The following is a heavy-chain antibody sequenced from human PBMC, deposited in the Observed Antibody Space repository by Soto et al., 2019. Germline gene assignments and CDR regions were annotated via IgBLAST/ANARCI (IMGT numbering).Heavy chain of an antibody. V-gene: IGHV3-15*07. J-gene: IGHJ3*01. CDR1: GFTFSNAW. Sequence: PGGCLRLSCAASGFTFSNAWMNWVRQAPGKGLEWVGRIKSKTDGGTTDYAAPVKGRFTISRDDSKNTLYLQMNSLKTEDTAVYYCTTALPSTMIVVHLWPLKEWGQGTMVTVSS. CDR3: TTALPSTMIVVHLWPLKE. CDR2: IKSKTDGGTT. D-gene: IGHD3-22*01.